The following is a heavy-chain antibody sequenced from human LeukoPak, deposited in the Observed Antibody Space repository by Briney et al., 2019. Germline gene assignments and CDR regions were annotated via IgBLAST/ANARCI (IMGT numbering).Heavy chain of an antibody. CDR2: IYYSGST. CDR1: GGSISSYY. J-gene: IGHJ6*02. Sequence: PSETLSLTCTVSGGSISSYYWSWIRQPPGKGLEWIGYIYYSGSTNYNHSLKSRVTISVDTSKNQFSLKLSSVTAADTAVYYCARDLWDGDKHYYYYYGMDVWGQGTTVTVSS. CDR3: ARDLWDGDKHYYYYYGMDV. V-gene: IGHV4-59*01. D-gene: IGHD3-16*01.